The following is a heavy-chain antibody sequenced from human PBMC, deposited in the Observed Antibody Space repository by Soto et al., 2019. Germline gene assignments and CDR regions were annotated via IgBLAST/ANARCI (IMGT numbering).Heavy chain of an antibody. CDR2: ISPYNDYT. D-gene: IGHD3-16*01. CDR1: GYTFIRYG. CDR3: ARGGYYDYSWGKLNPYGLDV. Sequence: QVQLMQSAGEVKKPGASVRVSCKASGYTFIRYGMTWVRQAPGERLEWLGWISPYNDYTIYAQKVKGRVTMTTDTSTRTVYMDLRGLRSDDTAVYYCARGGYYDYSWGKLNPYGLDVWGQGISVTVSS. V-gene: IGHV1-18*01. J-gene: IGHJ6*02.